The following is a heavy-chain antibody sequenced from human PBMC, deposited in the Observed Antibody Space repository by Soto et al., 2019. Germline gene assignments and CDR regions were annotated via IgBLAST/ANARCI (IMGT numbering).Heavy chain of an antibody. CDR2: ISSSSSYI. CDR3: TRDHVTSTWRFEL. V-gene: IGHV3-21*01. J-gene: IGHJ2*01. Sequence: SLRLSCAASGFTFSSYSMNWVRQAPGKGLEWVSSISSSSSYIYYADSVKGRFTISRDNAKNSLYLQMNSLRAEDTAVYYWTRDHVTSTWRFELWGRGTLVTVSS. CDR1: GFTFSSYS. D-gene: IGHD6-13*01.